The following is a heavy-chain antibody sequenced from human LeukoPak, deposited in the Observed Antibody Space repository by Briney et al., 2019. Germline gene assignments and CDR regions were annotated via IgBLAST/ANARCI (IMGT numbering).Heavy chain of an antibody. D-gene: IGHD3-16*01. V-gene: IGHV1-18*01. J-gene: IGHJ6*03. CDR1: GYTFTSYG. Sequence: GASVKVSCKASGYTFTSYGISWVRQAPGQGLEWMGWISAYNGNTNYAQKLQGRVTMTTDTSTSTAYMELRSLRSDDTAVYYCTTLVYYYYYMDVWGKGTTVTISS. CDR2: ISAYNGNT. CDR3: TTLVYYYYYMDV.